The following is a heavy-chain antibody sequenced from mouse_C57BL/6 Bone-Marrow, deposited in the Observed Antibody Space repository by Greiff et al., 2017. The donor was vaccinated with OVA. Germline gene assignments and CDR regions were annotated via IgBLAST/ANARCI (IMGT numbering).Heavy chain of an antibody. CDR2: IDPNSGGT. Sequence: ESGAELVKPGASVKLSCKASGYTFTSYWMHWVKQRPGRGLEWIGRIDPNSGGTKYNEKFKRKATLTVDKPSSTAYMQLSSLTSEDSAVYYCARPLITTVVAHWYFDVWGTGTTVTVSS. D-gene: IGHD1-1*01. J-gene: IGHJ1*03. V-gene: IGHV1-72*01. CDR3: ARPLITTVVAHWYFDV. CDR1: GYTFTSYW.